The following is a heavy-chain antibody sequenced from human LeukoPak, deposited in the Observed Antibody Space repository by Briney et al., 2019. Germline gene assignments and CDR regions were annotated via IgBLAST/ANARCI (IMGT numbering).Heavy chain of an antibody. V-gene: IGHV3-48*04. D-gene: IGHD6-13*01. J-gene: IGHJ3*02. CDR2: ISSSSSTI. Sequence: GGSLRLSCAASGFTFSSYSMNWVRQAPGKGLEWVSYISSSSSTIYYADSVKGRFTISRDNAKNSLYLQMSSLRAEDTAVYYCARASSSWYFWAFDIWGQGTMVTVSS. CDR1: GFTFSSYS. CDR3: ARASSSWYFWAFDI.